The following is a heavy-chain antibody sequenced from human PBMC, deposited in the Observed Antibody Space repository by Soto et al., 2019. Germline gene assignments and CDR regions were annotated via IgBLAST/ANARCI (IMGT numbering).Heavy chain of an antibody. CDR3: GRNSEDFAA. CDR2: ISSSGRTI. CDR1: GFTLSDYY. Sequence: QVQLVESGGGLVKPGGSLRLSCAASGFTLSDYYMSWIRQATGKGLEWISYISSSGRTIYYADSAQGRFTISRDNAKDSLELQLNRLRAGGPAVYYCGRNSEDFAAWGPGGLGTVS. D-gene: IGHD3-3*01. J-gene: IGHJ5*02. V-gene: IGHV3-11*01.